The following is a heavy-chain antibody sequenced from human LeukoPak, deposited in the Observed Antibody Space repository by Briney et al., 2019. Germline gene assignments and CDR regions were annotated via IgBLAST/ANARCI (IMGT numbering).Heavy chain of an antibody. J-gene: IGHJ4*02. Sequence: SETLSLTCAVSGGSISSGSYYWSWIRQPAGKGLEWIGRIYTSGSTNYNPSLKSRVTISVDTSKNQFSLKLSSVTAADTAVYYCARAGDGYNYPHDYWGQGTLVTVSS. V-gene: IGHV4-61*02. CDR2: IYTSGST. CDR1: GGSISSGSYY. D-gene: IGHD5-24*01. CDR3: ARAGDGYNYPHDY.